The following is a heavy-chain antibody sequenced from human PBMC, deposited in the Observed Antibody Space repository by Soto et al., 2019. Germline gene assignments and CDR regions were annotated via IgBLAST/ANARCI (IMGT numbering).Heavy chain of an antibody. Sequence: QVQLQESGPGLVKPSGTLSLTCAVSGGSISSSYWWSWVRQPPGKGLEWIGEIYHSGSTNYNTSLKSLVTISVDKSKNQFSLKVTSVTAADTALYYCARVSGSYYYGMDVWGQGTTVTVSS. CDR2: IYHSGST. V-gene: IGHV4-4*02. CDR3: ARVSGSYYYGMDV. J-gene: IGHJ6*02. CDR1: GGSISSSYW.